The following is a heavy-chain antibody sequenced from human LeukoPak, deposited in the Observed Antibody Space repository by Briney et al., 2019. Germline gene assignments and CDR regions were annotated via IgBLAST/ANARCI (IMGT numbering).Heavy chain of an antibody. V-gene: IGHV7-4-1*01. CDR3: ARDVGTSLRYFDWLLALDY. CDR2: INTNTGNP. J-gene: IGHJ4*02. Sequence: ASVKVSCKASGYTFTSYAMNWVRQAPGQGLEWMGWINTNTGNPTYAQGFTGRFVFSLDTSVSTAYLQIGSLKAEDTAVYYCARDVGTSLRYFDWLLALDYWGQGTLVTVSS. CDR1: GYTFTSYA. D-gene: IGHD3-9*01.